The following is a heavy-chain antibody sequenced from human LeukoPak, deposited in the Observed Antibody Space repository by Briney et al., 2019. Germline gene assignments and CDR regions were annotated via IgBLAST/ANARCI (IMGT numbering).Heavy chain of an antibody. CDR2: IRYDGSNK. CDR3: AKDDYSNLDSYYYYYYHMDV. D-gene: IGHD4-11*01. V-gene: IGHV3-30*02. J-gene: IGHJ6*03. Sequence: PGGSLRLSCAASGFTFRDAWMTWVRQAPGKGLEWAAFIRYDGSNKYYADSVKGRFTTSRDNSKNTLYLQMNSLRAEDTAVYYCAKDDYSNLDSYYYYYYHMDVWGKGTTVTVSS. CDR1: GFTFRDAW.